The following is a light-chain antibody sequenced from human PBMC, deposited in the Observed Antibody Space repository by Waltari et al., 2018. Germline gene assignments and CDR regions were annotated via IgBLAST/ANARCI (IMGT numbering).Light chain of an antibody. CDR1: SSDVGGYNY. CDR3: CSYAGSYTDV. V-gene: IGLV2-11*01. Sequence: QSALTQPRSVSGSLGQSVTISCTGTSSDVGGYNYVSWYQQHPGKAPKLILYDVSKRPSGVPDRSSGSKSGNTASLTISGLQAEDEADYYCCSYAGSYTDVFGSGAIVTVL. J-gene: IGLJ6*01. CDR2: DVS.